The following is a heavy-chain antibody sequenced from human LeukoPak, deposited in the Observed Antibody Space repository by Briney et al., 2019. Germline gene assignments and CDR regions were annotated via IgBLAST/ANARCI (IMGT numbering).Heavy chain of an antibody. Sequence: GGSLRLSCAASGFTFSSYGMHWVRQAPGKGLEWVAVISYDGSNKYYADSVKGRFTIPRDNSKNTLYLQMNSLRAEDTAVYYCAKEMYDYWGQGTLVTVSS. CDR1: GFTFSSYG. CDR2: ISYDGSNK. CDR3: AKEMYDY. J-gene: IGHJ4*02. V-gene: IGHV3-30*18.